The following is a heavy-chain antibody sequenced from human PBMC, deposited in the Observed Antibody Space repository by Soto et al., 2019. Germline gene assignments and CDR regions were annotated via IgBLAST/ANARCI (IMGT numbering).Heavy chain of an antibody. D-gene: IGHD5-12*01. CDR3: AREYVDIVATTFYYYYGMDV. CDR2: INPSGGST. Sequence: ASVKVSCKASGYTFTSYYMHWVRQAPGQGLEWMGIINPSGGSTSYAQKFQGRVTMTRDTSTSTVYMELSSLRSEDTAVYYCAREYVDIVATTFYYYYGMDVWGQGTTVTVSS. V-gene: IGHV1-46*01. J-gene: IGHJ6*02. CDR1: GYTFTSYY.